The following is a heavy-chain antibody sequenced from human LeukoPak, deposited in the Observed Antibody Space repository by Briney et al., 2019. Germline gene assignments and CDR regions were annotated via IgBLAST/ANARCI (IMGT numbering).Heavy chain of an antibody. CDR2: IYYSGST. D-gene: IGHD1-26*01. CDR1: GGSISSNDYY. J-gene: IGHJ3*02. Sequence: PSETLSLTCSVSGGSISSNDYYWGWIRQPPGKGLEWIGSIYYSGSTNNNPSLNSRVTISIDTSQNQFSLKLTSVTAADTAVYYCARINSETYDESFDIWGQGTMVTVSP. V-gene: IGHV4-39*07. CDR3: ARINSETYDESFDI.